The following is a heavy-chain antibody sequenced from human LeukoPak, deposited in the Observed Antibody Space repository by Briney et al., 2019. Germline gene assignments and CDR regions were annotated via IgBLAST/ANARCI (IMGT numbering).Heavy chain of an antibody. V-gene: IGHV4-61*02. CDR1: GGSISRDNYS. J-gene: IGHJ5*02. CDR2: VYTSVST. Sequence: PPETLSLTCTLSGGSISRDNYSWSWIRQPAGKGLEWIGRVYTSVSTNYNPSLKSRVTISVDTSKKQFSLKLSSVTAADTAVYYCAREKIGYYDGSGRGWFDPWGQGTLVTVSS. D-gene: IGHD3-22*01. CDR3: AREKIGYYDGSGRGWFDP.